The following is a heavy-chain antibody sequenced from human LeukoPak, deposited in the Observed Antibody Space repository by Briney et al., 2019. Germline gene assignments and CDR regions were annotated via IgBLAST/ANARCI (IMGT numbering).Heavy chain of an antibody. D-gene: IGHD1-26*01. CDR1: GGSISSSNYY. CDR3: ASPSGTYYSRFHY. J-gene: IGHJ4*02. Sequence: PSETLSLTCTVSGGSISSSNYYWGWIRQPPGKGLERIGSIYYSGSTYYNPSLKSRVTISVDTSKNQLSLKLSSVTAADTAVYYCASPSGTYYSRFHYWGQGALVTVSS. CDR2: IYYSGST. V-gene: IGHV4-39*01.